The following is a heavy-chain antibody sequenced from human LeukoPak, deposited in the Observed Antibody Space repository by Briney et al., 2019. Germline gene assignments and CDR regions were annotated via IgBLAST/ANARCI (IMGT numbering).Heavy chain of an antibody. D-gene: IGHD5-12*01. Sequence: SETLSLTCAVSGGSISSSNWWSWVRQPPGKGLEWIGEINHSGSTNYNPSLKSRVTISVDTSKNQFSLKLSSVTAADTAVYYCAGARWLRPIDYWGQGTLVTVSS. CDR2: INHSGST. CDR3: AGARWLRPIDY. V-gene: IGHV4-4*02. CDR1: GGSISSSNW. J-gene: IGHJ4*02.